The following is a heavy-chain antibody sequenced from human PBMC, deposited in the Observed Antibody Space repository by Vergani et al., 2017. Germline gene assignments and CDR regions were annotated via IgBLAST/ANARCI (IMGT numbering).Heavy chain of an antibody. V-gene: IGHV4-34*01. J-gene: IGHJ3*02. CDR1: GGSFSGYY. CDR2: INHSGST. Sequence: QVQLQQWGAGLLKPSETLSLTCAVYGGSFSGYYWSWIRQPPGKGLEWIGEINHSGSTNYNPSLKSRVTISVDTSKNQFSLKLSSVTAADTAVYYCAREGEYSSSWYRAFDIWGQGTMVTVSS. D-gene: IGHD6-13*01. CDR3: AREGEYSSSWYRAFDI.